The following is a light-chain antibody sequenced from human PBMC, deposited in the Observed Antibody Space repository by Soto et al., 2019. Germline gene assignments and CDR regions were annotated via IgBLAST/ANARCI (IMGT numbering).Light chain of an antibody. Sequence: QSALPQPASVSGSPGQSITISCTGTSSDVGGYNYVYWYQQHPGKAPTLMIYDLRNVTSGVSNRFSGAKSGNTAALTISGLQAEDEADYYCSSYTSSSTKVFGGGTKLTVL. CDR3: SSYTSSSTKV. CDR1: SSDVGGYNY. V-gene: IGLV2-14*01. J-gene: IGLJ2*01. CDR2: DLR.